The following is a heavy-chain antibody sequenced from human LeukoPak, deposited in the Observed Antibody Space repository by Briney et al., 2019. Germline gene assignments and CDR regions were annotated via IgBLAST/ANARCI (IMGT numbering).Heavy chain of an antibody. Sequence: SETLSLTCSVSGGSISSYYWSWIRQPPGKGLEWIGYIYYSGSTNYNPSLKSRVTISVDTSKNQFSLKLSSVTAADTAVYYCARGGAGRGYIDYWGQGTLVTVSS. J-gene: IGHJ4*02. V-gene: IGHV4-59*01. CDR3: ARGGAGRGYIDY. D-gene: IGHD6-19*01. CDR2: IYYSGST. CDR1: GGSISSYY.